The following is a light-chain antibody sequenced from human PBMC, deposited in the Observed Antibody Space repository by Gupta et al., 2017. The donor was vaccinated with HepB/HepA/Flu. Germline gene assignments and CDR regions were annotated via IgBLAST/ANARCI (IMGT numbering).Light chain of an antibody. V-gene: IGKV4-1*01. CDR2: WAS. CDR1: QSVLYSSNNKNY. J-gene: IGKJ1*01. CDR3: QQDYNTPQT. Sequence: DIVMTQSPDSLAVSLGERATINCKSNQSVLYSSNNKNYLAWYQQKPGQPPKLLIYWASTRESGVPDRFSGSGSGTDFTLAISSLQAEDVAVYYCQQDYNTPQTFGQGTKVEIK.